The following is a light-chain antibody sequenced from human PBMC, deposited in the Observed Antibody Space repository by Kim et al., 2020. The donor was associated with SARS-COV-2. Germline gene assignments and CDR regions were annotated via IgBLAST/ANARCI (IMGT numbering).Light chain of an antibody. Sequence: GVTLSLAGGNPNTGSKSVNWYQQLPGTAPKLLIYSNDRRPSGVPGRCSGSKSGTSASLAISGLQSEDEADYYCAAWDDSLNGYWVFGGGTQLTVL. V-gene: IGLV1-44*01. CDR3: AAWDDSLNGYWV. J-gene: IGLJ3*02. CDR2: SND. CDR1: NPNTGSKS.